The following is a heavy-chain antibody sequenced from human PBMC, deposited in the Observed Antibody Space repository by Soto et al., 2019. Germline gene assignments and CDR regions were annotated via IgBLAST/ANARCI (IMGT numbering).Heavy chain of an antibody. CDR3: ARTQWLVRNWFDP. CDR2: IIPLFGTA. Sequence: QVQLVQSGAEVKKPGSSVKVSCKASGGTFSSYAISWVRQAPGQGLEWMGGIIPLFGTANYAQKLQGRVTIAADKSTSTGYMELSSLRSEDTAVDYCARTQWLVRNWFDPWGQGTLVTVSS. J-gene: IGHJ5*02. V-gene: IGHV1-69*06. D-gene: IGHD6-19*01. CDR1: GGTFSSYA.